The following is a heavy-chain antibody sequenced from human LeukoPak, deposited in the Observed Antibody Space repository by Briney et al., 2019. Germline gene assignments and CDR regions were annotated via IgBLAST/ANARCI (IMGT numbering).Heavy chain of an antibody. CDR1: GGTFSSYA. J-gene: IGHJ6*03. V-gene: IGHV1-69*05. Sequence: SVKVSCKASGGTFSSYAISWVRQAPGQGLEWMGRIIPIFGTANYAQKFQGRVTITTDESTSTAYMELSSLRSEDTAVYYCARGLYRRFGYYYYYHMDVWGKGTTVTVSS. D-gene: IGHD3-10*01. CDR2: IIPIFGTA. CDR3: ARGLYRRFGYYYYYHMDV.